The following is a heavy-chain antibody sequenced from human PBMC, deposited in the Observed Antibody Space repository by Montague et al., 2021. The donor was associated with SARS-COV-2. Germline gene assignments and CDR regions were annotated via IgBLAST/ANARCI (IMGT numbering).Heavy chain of an antibody. D-gene: IGHD3-16*01. CDR2: ISGSGGST. J-gene: IGHJ4*02. V-gene: IGHV3-23*01. CDR1: GFTFSSYA. Sequence: SLSLSCPASGFTFSSYAMSWVRQAPGKGLEWVSAISGSGGSTYYADSVKGRFTISRDNSKNTLYLQMNSLRAEDTAVYYCAKTLTPGITTWGFDYWGQGTLVTVSS. CDR3: AKTLTPGITTWGFDY.